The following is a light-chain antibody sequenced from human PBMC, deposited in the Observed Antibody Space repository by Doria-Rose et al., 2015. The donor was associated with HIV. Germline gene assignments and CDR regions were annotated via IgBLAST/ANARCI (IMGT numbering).Light chain of an antibody. V-gene: IGKV1-39*01. CDR2: AAS. J-gene: IGKJ4*01. CDR1: QSIAYY. Sequence: DIQLTQSPSSLSASVGDRVTITCRASQSIAYYLNWYQHKPGKAPKLLIYAASRLQSGVPSRFRGRGSGTDFTLPVSSLQPEDFASYYCQQIYSTPLTFGGGTKVEIK. CDR3: QQIYSTPLT.